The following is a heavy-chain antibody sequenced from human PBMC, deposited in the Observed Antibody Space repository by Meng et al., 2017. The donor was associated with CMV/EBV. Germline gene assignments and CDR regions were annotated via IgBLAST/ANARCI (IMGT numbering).Heavy chain of an antibody. Sequence: YTFSGYSMHWVRQAPGQGLEWMGWINPNSGGTNYAQKFQGRVTMTRDTSISTAYMELSRLRSDDTAVYYCARADYDFWSGYPLGFDPWGQGTLVTVSS. V-gene: IGHV1-2*02. CDR1: YTFSGYS. CDR2: INPNSGGT. D-gene: IGHD3-3*01. CDR3: ARADYDFWSGYPLGFDP. J-gene: IGHJ5*02.